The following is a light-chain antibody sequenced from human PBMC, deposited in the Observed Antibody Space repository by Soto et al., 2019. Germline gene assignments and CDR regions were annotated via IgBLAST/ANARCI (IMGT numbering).Light chain of an antibody. J-gene: IGKJ2*01. CDR3: QQSYMTPYT. Sequence: DIQMTQSPSSLSASVGDGVTITCRASQSISNYLNWYQQKPGKAPKVLIYVASSLQSGVPSRFSGSGSGTDFTLTISSLQPEDFATYFCQQSYMTPYTFGQGTKLEIK. CDR1: QSISNY. V-gene: IGKV1-39*01. CDR2: VAS.